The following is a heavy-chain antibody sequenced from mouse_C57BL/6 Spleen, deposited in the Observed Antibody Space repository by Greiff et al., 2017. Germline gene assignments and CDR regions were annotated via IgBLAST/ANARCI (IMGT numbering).Heavy chain of an antibody. CDR3: ARGRRNYAMDY. Sequence: EVQLVESGPGMVKPSQSLSLTCTVTGYSITSGYDWHWIRHFPGNKLEWMGYISYSGSTNYNPSLKSRISITHDTSKNHFFLKLNSVTTEDTATYYCARGRRNYAMDYWGQGTSVTVSS. CDR1: GYSITSGYD. CDR2: ISYSGST. V-gene: IGHV3-1*01. J-gene: IGHJ4*01.